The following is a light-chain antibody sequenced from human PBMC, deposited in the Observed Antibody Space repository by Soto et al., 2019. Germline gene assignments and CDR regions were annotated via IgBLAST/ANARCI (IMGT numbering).Light chain of an antibody. Sequence: EIVLTQSPATLSLSPGERATLSCRASQSVSSYLSWYQQKPCQAPRLLIYDASSRATGIPARFSGSGSGTDFTLTISSLEPEDFVVYYCQQRSNWPLTFGGGTKV. CDR1: QSVSSY. CDR3: QQRSNWPLT. J-gene: IGKJ4*01. CDR2: DAS. V-gene: IGKV3-11*01.